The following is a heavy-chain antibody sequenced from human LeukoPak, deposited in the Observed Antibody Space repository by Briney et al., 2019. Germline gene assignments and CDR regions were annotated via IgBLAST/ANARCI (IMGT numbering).Heavy chain of an antibody. D-gene: IGHD5-12*01. CDR1: GGSISRHY. Sequence: SETLSLTCTVSGGSISRHYWSWIRQPPGKGLEWIGYIYYSGSTNYNPSLRSRVTISVDTSKNQFSLKLSSVTAADTAVYYCARVSTFSEWLRVNYYYYYMDVWGKGTTVTVSS. V-gene: IGHV4-59*11. CDR2: IYYSGST. CDR3: ARVSTFSEWLRVNYYYYYMDV. J-gene: IGHJ6*03.